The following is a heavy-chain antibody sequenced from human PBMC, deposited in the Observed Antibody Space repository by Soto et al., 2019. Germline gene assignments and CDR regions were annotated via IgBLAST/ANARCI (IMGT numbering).Heavy chain of an antibody. CDR3: ATGRYRGYSYGWDYYYYGMDV. D-gene: IGHD5-18*01. Sequence: GASVKVSCKASGYTFTSYYMHWVRQAPGKGLEWMGGFDPEDGETIYAQKFQGRVTMTEDTSTDTAYMELSSLRSEDTAVYYCATGRYRGYSYGWDYYYYGMDVWGQGTTVTVSS. CDR2: FDPEDGET. J-gene: IGHJ6*02. V-gene: IGHV1-24*01. CDR1: GYTFTSYY.